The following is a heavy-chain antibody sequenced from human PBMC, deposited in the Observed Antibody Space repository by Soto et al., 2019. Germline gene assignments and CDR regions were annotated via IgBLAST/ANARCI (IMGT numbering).Heavy chain of an antibody. Sequence: QLQLQESGPGLVKPSETLSLTCTVSGGSFSSMIFYWAWIRQSPGKGLEWIGSIYYSGSTYYNPSLEGRVTISVDTSKIQFSLKLSSVTAADTAVYYCASRTETVTGFDYWGQGTLVTVS. J-gene: IGHJ4*02. CDR2: IYYSGST. D-gene: IGHD4-17*01. CDR1: GGSFSSMIFY. V-gene: IGHV4-39*01. CDR3: ASRTETVTGFDY.